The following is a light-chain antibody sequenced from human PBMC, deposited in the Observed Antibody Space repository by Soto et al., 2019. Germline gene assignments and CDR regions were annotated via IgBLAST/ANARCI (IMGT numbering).Light chain of an antibody. V-gene: IGKV3-20*01. J-gene: IGKJ1*01. Sequence: EIVLTQSPGTLALSPGERATLSCRASQSVSNNYLAWYQQKPGQAPRLHICGASNRAAGIPDRLRGGGSGKGFTLTISRLEPEDFAVYYCQQYGSSGTFGQGTKVDIK. CDR2: GAS. CDR3: QQYGSSGT. CDR1: QSVSNNY.